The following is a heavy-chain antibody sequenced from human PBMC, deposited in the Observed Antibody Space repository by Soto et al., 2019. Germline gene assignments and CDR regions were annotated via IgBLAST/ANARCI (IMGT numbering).Heavy chain of an antibody. CDR1: GFSFSSYW. CDR3: ASDFDRRDYFNY. V-gene: IGHV3-74*01. J-gene: IGHJ4*02. Sequence: EVQLVESGGGLVQPGGSLRLSCAGSGFSFSSYWMHWVRQTPVKGLVWVSRINSDGSSTSYADSVKGRFTISRDNAKNTLYLQMNSLRAEDMAVYYCASDFDRRDYFNYWGQGTLVTVSS. CDR2: INSDGSST.